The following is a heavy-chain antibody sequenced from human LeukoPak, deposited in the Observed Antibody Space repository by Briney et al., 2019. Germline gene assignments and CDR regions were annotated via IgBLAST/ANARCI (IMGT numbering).Heavy chain of an antibody. CDR3: ARGRISTRPYYFDY. CDR2: INHSGST. CDR1: GVSFSGYY. Sequence: SETLSLTCAVYGVSFSGYYWSWVRQPPGRGREWLGEINHSGSTNYNPSLKSRVTISVDTSKNQFSLKLSSVTAADTAVYYCARGRISTRPYYFDYWGQGTLVTVSS. D-gene: IGHD2-2*01. V-gene: IGHV4-34*01. J-gene: IGHJ4*02.